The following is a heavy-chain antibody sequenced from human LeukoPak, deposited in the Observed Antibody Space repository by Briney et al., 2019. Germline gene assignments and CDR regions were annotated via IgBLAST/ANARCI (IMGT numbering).Heavy chain of an antibody. V-gene: IGHV3-23*01. Sequence: GGSLRLSCVVSGITVSNYDMSWVRQAPGKGLEWVSGIRESGGGTNYADSVKGRFTISRDNSMNTVYLQMNSLRAKDTAVYYCAKGKVQQWGVPEYWGQGTLLTVSS. CDR3: AKGKVQQWGVPEY. CDR1: GITVSNYD. J-gene: IGHJ4*02. D-gene: IGHD1-26*01. CDR2: IRESGGGT.